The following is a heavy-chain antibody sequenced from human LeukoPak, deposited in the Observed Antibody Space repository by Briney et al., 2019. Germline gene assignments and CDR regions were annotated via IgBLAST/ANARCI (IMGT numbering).Heavy chain of an antibody. J-gene: IGHJ4*02. Sequence: TGGSLRLSCAASGFTFSSYGMHWVRQAPGKGLEWVAVISYDGSNKYYADSVRGRFTISRDNSKNMLYLQMNSLRAEDTAIYYCTRVPYGDYWSSDYWGQGTLVTVSS. D-gene: IGHD4-17*01. V-gene: IGHV3-30*03. CDR1: GFTFSSYG. CDR3: TRVPYGDYWSSDY. CDR2: ISYDGSNK.